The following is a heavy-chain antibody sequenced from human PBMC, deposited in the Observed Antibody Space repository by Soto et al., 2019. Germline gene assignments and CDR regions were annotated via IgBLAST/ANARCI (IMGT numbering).Heavy chain of an antibody. CDR3: ASAILPGMDV. Sequence: QVQLVQSGAEVKKPGSSVKVSCKASGGTFSSYTISWVRQAPGQGLEWMGRIIPILGIANYAQKFQGRVTITADKSTSTAYMELSSMRSEDTAVYYCASAILPGMDVWGQGTTVTVPS. V-gene: IGHV1-69*02. J-gene: IGHJ6*02. D-gene: IGHD2-15*01. CDR1: GGTFSSYT. CDR2: IIPILGIA.